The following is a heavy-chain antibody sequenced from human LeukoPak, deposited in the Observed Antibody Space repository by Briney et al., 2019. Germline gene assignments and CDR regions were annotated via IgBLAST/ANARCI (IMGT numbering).Heavy chain of an antibody. J-gene: IGHJ4*02. V-gene: IGHV1-2*02. CDR1: GYTFTGYY. CDR3: ARDGPSMVPGYDY. Sequence: ASVKVSCKASGYTFTGYYLHWVRQAPGQGLEWMGWINPNSGDTGNAEKFQGRVTMTRDTSISTAYMELSRLRSDDTAVYYCARDGPSMVPGYDYWGQGTLVTVSS. D-gene: IGHD3-10*01. CDR2: INPNSGDT.